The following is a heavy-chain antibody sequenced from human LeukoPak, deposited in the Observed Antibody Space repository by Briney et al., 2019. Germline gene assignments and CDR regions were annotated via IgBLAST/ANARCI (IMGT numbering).Heavy chain of an antibody. D-gene: IGHD3-10*01. CDR1: GGSFSGYY. CDR2: INHSGST. V-gene: IGHV4-34*01. CDR3: ARGVWFGELDDAFDI. Sequence: PSETLSLTCAVYGGSFSGYYWSWIRQPPGKGLEWIGEINHSGSTNYNPSLKSRVTISVDTSKNQFSLKLSSVTAADTAVYYCARGVWFGELDDAFDIWGQGTMVTVSS. J-gene: IGHJ3*02.